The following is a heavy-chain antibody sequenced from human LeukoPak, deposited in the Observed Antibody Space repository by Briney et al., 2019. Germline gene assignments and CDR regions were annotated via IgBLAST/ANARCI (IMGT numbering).Heavy chain of an antibody. Sequence: PSETLSLTCTVSGGSISSYYWSWIRQPPGKGLEWIGYIYYSGSTNYNPSLKSRVTISVDTSKNQFSLKLNSVTAADTAVYYCAREPDPASMIVVVTPGFDPWGQGTLVTVSS. CDR1: GGSISSYY. CDR2: IYYSGST. CDR3: AREPDPASMIVVVTPGFDP. J-gene: IGHJ5*02. D-gene: IGHD3-22*01. V-gene: IGHV4-59*01.